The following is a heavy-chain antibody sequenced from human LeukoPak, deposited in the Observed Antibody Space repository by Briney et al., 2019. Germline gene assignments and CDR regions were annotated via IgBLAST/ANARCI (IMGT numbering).Heavy chain of an antibody. V-gene: IGHV3-74*01. CDR2: INGDGSSA. Sequence: PGGSLRLSCAASGFTFRGYWMHWVRQAPGEGLVWVSLINGDGSSATYADSVKGRFTISRDNAKNTLYLQMNSLRVEDTAVYYCGRDLSGYGYGLGYWGQGTLVTVSS. J-gene: IGHJ4*02. CDR3: GRDLSGYGYGLGY. CDR1: GFTFRGYW. D-gene: IGHD5-18*01.